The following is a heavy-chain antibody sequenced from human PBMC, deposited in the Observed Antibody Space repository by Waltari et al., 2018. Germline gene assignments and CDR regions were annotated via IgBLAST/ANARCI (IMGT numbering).Heavy chain of an antibody. V-gene: IGHV3-30*01. CDR3: ARVPWIQLWLLDY. D-gene: IGHD5-18*01. CDR2: ISYDGSNK. CDR1: GFTFSSYA. Sequence: QVQLVESGGGVVQPGRSLRLSCAASGFTFSSYAMHWVRQAPGKGLEGVAVISYDGSNKDYADSVKGRFTISRDNSKNTLYLQMNSLRAEDTAVYYCARVPWIQLWLLDYWGQGTLVTVSS. J-gene: IGHJ4*02.